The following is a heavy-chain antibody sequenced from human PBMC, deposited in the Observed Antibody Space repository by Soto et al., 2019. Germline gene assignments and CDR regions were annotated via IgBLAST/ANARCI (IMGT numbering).Heavy chain of an antibody. CDR2: IIPIFGTT. V-gene: IGHV1-69*15. CDR1: GGTFSNYA. D-gene: IGHD2-15*01. Sequence: QVQLVQSGAELKKPGSSVKVSCKASGGTFSNYAITWVRQAPGQVLEWLGRIIPIFGTTDDAQKFQGRVIITADESTTTDYMELSSLRSDDTAVYYCAKDGGREGYFGNWFDPWGQGTLVTVSS. CDR3: AKDGGREGYFGNWFDP. J-gene: IGHJ5*02.